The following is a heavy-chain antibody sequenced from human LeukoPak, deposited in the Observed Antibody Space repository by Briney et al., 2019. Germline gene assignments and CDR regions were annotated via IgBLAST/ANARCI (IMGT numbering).Heavy chain of an antibody. CDR3: ARRPYCTNGVCYFDY. CDR2: INHSGST. V-gene: IGHV4-34*01. J-gene: IGHJ4*02. D-gene: IGHD2-8*01. Sequence: SETLSLTCTVSGGSISSYYWSWIRQPAGKGLEWIGEINHSGSTNYNPSLKSRVTISVDTSKNQFSLKLSSVTAADTAVYYCARRPYCTNGVCYFDYWGQGTLVTVSS. CDR1: GGSISSYY.